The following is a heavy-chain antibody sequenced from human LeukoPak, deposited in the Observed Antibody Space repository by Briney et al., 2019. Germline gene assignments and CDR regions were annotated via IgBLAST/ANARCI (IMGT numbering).Heavy chain of an antibody. CDR1: GGSISGFY. J-gene: IGHJ4*02. D-gene: IGHD2-21*02. CDR3: ARHARKRLTSNWDF. CDR2: IHYSGST. V-gene: IGHV4-59*08. Sequence: SETLSLTCTVSGGSISGFYWSWIRQPPGKGLEWIGYIHYSGSTDYNPSLKSRVIISLDTSKNQFSLRLSSVTAADTAVYYCARHARKRLTSNWDFWGQGTLVTVSS.